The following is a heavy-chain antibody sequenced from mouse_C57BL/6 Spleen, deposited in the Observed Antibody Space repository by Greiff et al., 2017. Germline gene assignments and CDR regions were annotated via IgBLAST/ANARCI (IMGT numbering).Heavy chain of an antibody. CDR1: GFTFSSYG. Sequence: EVQRVESGGDLVKPGGSLKLSCAASGFTFSSYGMSWVRQTPDKRLEWVATISSGGSYTYYPDSVRGRFTISRDHAKNTLYLQMSSLTSEDTAMYYCLDCEKYYAMDYWGQGTSVTVSS. CDR2: ISSGGSYT. CDR3: LDCEKYYAMDY. J-gene: IGHJ4*01. D-gene: IGHD2-13*01. V-gene: IGHV5-6*01.